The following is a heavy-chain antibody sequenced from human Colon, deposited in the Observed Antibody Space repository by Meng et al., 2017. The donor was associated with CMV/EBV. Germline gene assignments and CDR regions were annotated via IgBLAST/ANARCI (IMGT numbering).Heavy chain of an antibody. J-gene: IGHJ4*02. CDR1: GFSYNTYA. V-gene: IGHV3-23*01. D-gene: IGHD3-10*01. CDR3: ATHLWQNYFFEY. Sequence: SCAASGFSYNTYAMRWVGEGPGGGLEWVSSISGDDSSTYYADSVKGRFTISRDYAKNTLYLQMNSLRAEDTAVYYCATHLWQNYFFEYWGQGTLVTVSS. CDR2: ISGDDSST.